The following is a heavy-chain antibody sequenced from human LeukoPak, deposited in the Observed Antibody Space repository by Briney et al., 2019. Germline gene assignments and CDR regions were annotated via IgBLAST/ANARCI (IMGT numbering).Heavy chain of an antibody. CDR1: GYTFTGYY. CDR3: ARESQYYYGSGSYWGQFDP. Sequence: ASVEVSCKASGYTFTGYYMHWVRQAPGQGLEWMGWINTNTGNPTYAQGFTGRSVFSLDTSVSTAYLQISSLKAEDTAVYYCARESQYYYGSGSYWGQFDPWGQGTLVTVSS. CDR2: INTNTGNP. V-gene: IGHV7-4-1*02. D-gene: IGHD3-10*01. J-gene: IGHJ5*02.